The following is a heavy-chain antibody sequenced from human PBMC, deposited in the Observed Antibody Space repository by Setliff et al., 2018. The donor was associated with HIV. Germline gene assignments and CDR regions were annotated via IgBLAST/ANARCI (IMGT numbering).Heavy chain of an antibody. V-gene: IGHV4-61*09. J-gene: IGHJ4*03. CDR3: AGLDSADYFVGVLNF. CDR1: GGSINSGSIY. Sequence: PSETLSLTCAVSGGSINSGSIYWSWVRRPAGGGLEWTGHMHANGLTTYNPSLRSRAAISMETSKNQFSLRLSAVTAADSAIYYCAGLDSADYFVGVLNFWGQGTRVTVSS. D-gene: IGHD3-22*01. CDR2: MHANGLT.